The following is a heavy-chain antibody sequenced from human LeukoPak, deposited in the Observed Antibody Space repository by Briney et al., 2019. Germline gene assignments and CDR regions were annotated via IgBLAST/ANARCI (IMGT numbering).Heavy chain of an antibody. Sequence: SETLSVTCTVSGYSIISPFYWGWIRQSPGKGLDWIGNIYHSGSTYSNPSLRSRVTISVDTSKNQFSLKLNSVTAADTAVYYCARVSDDEYGGNSGANYFESWGQGTLVTVSS. V-gene: IGHV4-38-2*02. CDR3: ARVSDDEYGGNSGANYFES. J-gene: IGHJ4*02. CDR2: IYHSGST. CDR1: GYSIISPFY. D-gene: IGHD4-23*01.